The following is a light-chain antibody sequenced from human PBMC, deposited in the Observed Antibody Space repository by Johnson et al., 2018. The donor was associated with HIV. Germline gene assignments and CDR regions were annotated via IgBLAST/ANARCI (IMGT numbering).Light chain of an antibody. J-gene: IGLJ1*01. CDR3: AAWDSSLSAHYV. CDR1: SSNIGNNY. V-gene: IGLV1-51*01. CDR2: DNN. Sequence: QSVLTQSPSVSAAPGQKVTISCSGSSSNIGNNYVSSYQQIPGTAPKFLIFDNNKRPSGIPDRFSGSKSGSSATRGITGLQTGSEADYYCAAWDSSLSAHYVFGAGTKITVL.